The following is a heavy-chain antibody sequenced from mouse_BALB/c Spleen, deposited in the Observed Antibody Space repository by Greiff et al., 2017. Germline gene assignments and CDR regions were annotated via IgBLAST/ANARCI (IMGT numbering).Heavy chain of an antibody. J-gene: IGHJ4*01. V-gene: IGHV5-9-4*01. CDR1: GFTFSSYA. Sequence: EVQLVESGGGLVKPGGSLKLSCAASGFTFSSYAMSWVHQSPEKRLEWVAEISSGGSYTYYPDTVTGRFTISRDNAKNTLYLEMSSLRSEDTAMYYCARDNAMDYWGQGTSVTVSS. CDR3: ARDNAMDY. CDR2: ISSGGSYT.